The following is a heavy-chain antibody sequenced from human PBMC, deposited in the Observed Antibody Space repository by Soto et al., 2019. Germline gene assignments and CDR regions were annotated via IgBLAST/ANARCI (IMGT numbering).Heavy chain of an antibody. J-gene: IGHJ6*02. CDR3: ARDHPPRYDSGGSLHYYGMDV. CDR2: IWDGGSTT. CDR1: GFTFRSYA. V-gene: IGHV3-33*01. Sequence: QVQMVESGGGVVRPGRSLRLSCSASGFTFRSYAMHWVRQAPGKGLEWVAVIWDGGSTTYFADSVKGRLTVSRDNSKNTLYLQMNNLRVEDTALYFCARDHPPRYDSGGSLHYYGMDVWGQGTAVSVSS. D-gene: IGHD3-22*01.